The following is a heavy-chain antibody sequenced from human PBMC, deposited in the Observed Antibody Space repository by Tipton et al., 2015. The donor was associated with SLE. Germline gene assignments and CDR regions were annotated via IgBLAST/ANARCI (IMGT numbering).Heavy chain of an antibody. Sequence: TLSLTCTVSGGSISTYYWSWIRQPPGKGLEWIGYIYYSGGTNYNPSLKSRVTMSVDTSKNQFSLKLNSVTAADTAVYYCARAEMTAIRYFHHWGQGTLVTVSS. V-gene: IGHV4-59*01. CDR2: IYYSGGT. J-gene: IGHJ1*01. D-gene: IGHD2-21*02. CDR3: ARAEMTAIRYFHH. CDR1: GGSISTYY.